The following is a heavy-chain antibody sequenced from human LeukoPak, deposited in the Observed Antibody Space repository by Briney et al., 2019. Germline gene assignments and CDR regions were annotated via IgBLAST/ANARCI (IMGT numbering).Heavy chain of an antibody. D-gene: IGHD3-22*01. CDR1: GGSFSGYS. CDR3: ARISYDSSGYYDY. CDR2: INHGGST. J-gene: IGHJ4*02. V-gene: IGHV4-34*01. Sequence: SETLSLTCAVYGGSFSGYSWSWIRQPPGKGLEWIEEINHGGSTNYNPSLKSRVTISVDTSKNQFSLKLSSVTAADTAVYYCARISYDSSGYYDYWGQGTLVTVSS.